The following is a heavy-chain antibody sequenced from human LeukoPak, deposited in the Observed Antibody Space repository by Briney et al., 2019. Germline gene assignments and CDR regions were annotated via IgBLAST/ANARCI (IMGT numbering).Heavy chain of an antibody. Sequence: PGGSLRLSCAASGFTFNSFGMNWFRQAPGKGLEWVSSISSSSDSIYYADSVKGRFTISRDNAKNSLYLQMNSLRAEDTAVYYCARDGLYCSSANCYFDYWGQGTLVTVSS. CDR2: ISSSSDSI. V-gene: IGHV3-21*01. CDR1: GFTFNSFG. D-gene: IGHD2-2*01. CDR3: ARDGLYCSSANCYFDY. J-gene: IGHJ4*02.